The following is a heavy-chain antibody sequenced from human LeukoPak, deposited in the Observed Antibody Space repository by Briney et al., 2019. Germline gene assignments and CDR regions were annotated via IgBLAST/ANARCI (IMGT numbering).Heavy chain of an antibody. Sequence: PGRSLRLSCAASGLTFSSYGIHWVRQAPGKGLEWVAFIWYDGSNKYYADSVKGRFTISRDNSETTLYLQMNSLGADDTALYYCARTIAQYTNTWLYYYYGLDVWGQGTTVTVSS. CDR1: GLTFSSYG. V-gene: IGHV3-33*01. CDR3: ARTIAQYTNTWLYYYYGLDV. CDR2: IWYDGSNK. J-gene: IGHJ6*02. D-gene: IGHD6-13*01.